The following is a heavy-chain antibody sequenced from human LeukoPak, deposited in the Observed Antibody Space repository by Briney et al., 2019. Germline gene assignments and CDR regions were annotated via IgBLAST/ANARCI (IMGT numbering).Heavy chain of an antibody. CDR2: INHSGST. CDR1: GGSFSGYY. D-gene: IGHD6-13*01. V-gene: IGHV4-34*01. Sequence: SETLSLTCAVYGGSFSGYYWSWIRQPPGKGLEWIGEINHSGSTNYNPSLRSRVTISVDTSKNQFSLKLSSVTAADTAVYYCARVYSSSWYFEPYYYYYYMDVWGKGTTVTVSS. CDR3: ARVYSSSWYFEPYYYYYYMDV. J-gene: IGHJ6*03.